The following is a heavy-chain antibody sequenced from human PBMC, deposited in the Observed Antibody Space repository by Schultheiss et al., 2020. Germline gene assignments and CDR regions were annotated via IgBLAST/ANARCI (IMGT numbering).Heavy chain of an antibody. V-gene: IGHV3-7*01. J-gene: IGHJ4*02. Sequence: GGSLRLSCVASGFRTSNFGMQWVRQAPGKGLEWVANIKQDGSEKHYMDSVRGRFTISRDNAKNSLYLQMNSLRAEDTAVYYCARFYYGSGYDYWGQGTLVTVSS. CDR1: GFRTSNFG. CDR2: IKQDGSEK. D-gene: IGHD3-10*01. CDR3: ARFYYGSGYDY.